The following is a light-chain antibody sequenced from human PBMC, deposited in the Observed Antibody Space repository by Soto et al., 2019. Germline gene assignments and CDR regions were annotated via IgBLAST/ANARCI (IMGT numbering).Light chain of an antibody. CDR1: QSISSY. Sequence: DIQMTQSPSSLSASVGDRVTITCRASQSISSYLNWYQQKPGKAPKLLIYAASSLQSGVPSRFSGSGSGTDFTLTISNLQPEDFATYYCQRSYSTPFTFGPGTKVDI. CDR3: QRSYSTPFT. CDR2: AAS. J-gene: IGKJ3*01. V-gene: IGKV1-39*01.